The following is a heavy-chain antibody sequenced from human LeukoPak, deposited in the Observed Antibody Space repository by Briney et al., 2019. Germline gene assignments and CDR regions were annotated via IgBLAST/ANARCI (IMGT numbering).Heavy chain of an antibody. CDR3: AKGRVVAGSKSLTYHWFDP. Sequence: ASVKVSCKASGYTFTSYGISWVRQAPGQGLEWMGWISVYNGNTNYAQKLQGRVTMTTDTSTSTAHMELRSLRSDDTAVYYCAKGRVVAGSKSLTYHWFDPWGQGTLVTVSS. J-gene: IGHJ5*02. D-gene: IGHD6-19*01. V-gene: IGHV1-18*01. CDR1: GYTFTSYG. CDR2: ISVYNGNT.